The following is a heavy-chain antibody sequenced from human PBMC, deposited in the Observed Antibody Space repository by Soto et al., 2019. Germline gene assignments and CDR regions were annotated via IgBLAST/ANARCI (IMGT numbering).Heavy chain of an antibody. CDR1: GFTFSSYG. CDR3: ALGVGTCDRRSRGCSNSWYTTRDY. D-gene: IGHD6-13*01. CDR2: IWYDGSNK. V-gene: IGHV3-33*01. J-gene: IGHJ4*02. Sequence: QVHLVESGGGVVQPGRSLRLSCAASGFTFSSYGMHWVRQVPGMGLEWVAVIWYDGSNKYYADSVKGRFTISRDNSKNTVDLQMNSLRAEDTAVYYCALGVGTCDRRSRGCSNSWYTTRDYWGQGTLVTVSS.